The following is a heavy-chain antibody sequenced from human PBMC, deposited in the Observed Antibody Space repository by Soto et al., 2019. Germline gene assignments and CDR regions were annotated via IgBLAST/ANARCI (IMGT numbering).Heavy chain of an antibody. V-gene: IGHV4-59*01. CDR2: IYYSGST. CDR3: PRGNFWSGDCYHYYYYGMDV. Sequence: ILSLTCTVSGGSISSYYWSWIRQPPGKGLEWIGYIYYSGSTNYNPSLKSRVTISVGTSKNQFSLKLSSVTAAVTAVYYCPRGNFWSGDCYHYYYYGMDVWGQGTTVTASS. D-gene: IGHD3-3*01. J-gene: IGHJ6*02. CDR1: GGSISSYY.